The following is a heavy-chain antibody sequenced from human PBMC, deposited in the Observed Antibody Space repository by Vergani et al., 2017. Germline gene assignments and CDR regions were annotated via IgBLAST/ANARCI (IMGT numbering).Heavy chain of an antibody. J-gene: IGHJ4*02. Sequence: EVQLVESGGGLVQPGRSLRLSCAASGFTFSSYAMSWVRQAPGKGLEWVGFIRSKAYGGTTEYAASVKGRFTISRDDSKSIAYLQMNSLKTADTAVYYCTRDQAGAIPCWGQGTLVTVSS. CDR3: TRDQAGAIPC. D-gene: IGHD1-26*01. V-gene: IGHV3-49*04. CDR2: IRSKAYGGTT. CDR1: GFTFSSYA.